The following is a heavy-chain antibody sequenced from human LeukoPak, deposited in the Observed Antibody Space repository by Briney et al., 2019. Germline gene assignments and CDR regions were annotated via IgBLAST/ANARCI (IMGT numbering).Heavy chain of an antibody. D-gene: IGHD1/OR15-1a*01. CDR3: ARGWNINY. CDR2: VNWDGSRT. V-gene: IGHV3-43D*03. Sequence: GGSLRLSCAASGFTFDEYAMTWVRQAPGKGLEWVSLVNWDGSRTYYADSVKGRFTISRDNAKNSLYLQMNSLRGEDTAVYYCARGWNINYWGQGTLVTVSS. CDR1: GFTFDEYA. J-gene: IGHJ4*02.